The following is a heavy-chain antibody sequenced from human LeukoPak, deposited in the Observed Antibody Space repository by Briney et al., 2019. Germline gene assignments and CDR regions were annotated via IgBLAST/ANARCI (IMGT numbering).Heavy chain of an antibody. Sequence: SETLSLTCAVSGASVSGSAYYWGWIRQPPGKGLEWIGHIYTSGSTNYNPSLKSRVTISVDTSKNQFSLKLSSVTAADTAVYYCARVHSGSYSGWFDPWGQGTLVTVSS. D-gene: IGHD1-26*01. CDR1: GASVSGSAYY. V-gene: IGHV4-61*08. CDR3: ARVHSGSYSGWFDP. J-gene: IGHJ5*02. CDR2: IYTSGST.